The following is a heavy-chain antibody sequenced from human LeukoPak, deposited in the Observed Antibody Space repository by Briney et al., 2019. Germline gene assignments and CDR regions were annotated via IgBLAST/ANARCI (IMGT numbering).Heavy chain of an antibody. CDR2: IIPIFGTA. J-gene: IGHJ4*02. Sequence: SVKVSCKASGGTFSSYAISWVRQAPGQVLEWMGGIIPIFGTANYAQKFQGRVTITTDESTSTAYMELSSLRSEDTAVYYCATLGPAAIRRGLAYCGGDCYSNFDYWGQGTLVTVSS. CDR3: ATLGPAAIRRGLAYCGGDCYSNFDY. D-gene: IGHD2-21*01. V-gene: IGHV1-69*05. CDR1: GGTFSSYA.